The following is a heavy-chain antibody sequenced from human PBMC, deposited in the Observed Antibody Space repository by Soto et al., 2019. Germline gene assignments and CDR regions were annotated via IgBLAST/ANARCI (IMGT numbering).Heavy chain of an antibody. J-gene: IGHJ4*02. CDR2: ILYDGSDK. CDR1: GFTFSSYG. CDR3: AKAGGGFGDFVHH. Sequence: GGSLRLSCAASGFTFSSYGMHWVRQAPGKGLEWVTGILYDGSDKYYADSVEGRFTISRENSKNTLYLQMNSLRTEDSAVYYCAKAGGGFGDFVHHWGQGTPVTVSS. D-gene: IGHD3-10*01. V-gene: IGHV3-30*18.